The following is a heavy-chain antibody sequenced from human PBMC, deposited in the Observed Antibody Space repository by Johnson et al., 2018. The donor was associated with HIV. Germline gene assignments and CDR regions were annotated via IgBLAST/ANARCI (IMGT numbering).Heavy chain of an antibody. D-gene: IGHD6-6*01. CDR2: IRFDGTKK. Sequence: VQLLESGGGVVQPGRSLRLSCAASGFTFSSYGIHWVRQAPGKGLEWVTFIRFDGTKKYYADSVKGRFTISRDNSKNTLYLQMHSLRSEDTAVYYCARDRAILAARPAGAFDVWGPGTMVTVSS. V-gene: IGHV3-30*02. J-gene: IGHJ3*01. CDR1: GFTFSSYG. CDR3: ARDRAILAARPAGAFDV.